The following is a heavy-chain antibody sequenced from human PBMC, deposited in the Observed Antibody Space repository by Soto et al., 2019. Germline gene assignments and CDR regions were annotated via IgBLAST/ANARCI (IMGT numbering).Heavy chain of an antibody. CDR2: ILYDGGKN. CDR3: AKSRDAYNFYFYYGMDV. J-gene: IGHJ6*02. V-gene: IGHV3-30*18. CDR1: GFTFNNYC. D-gene: IGHD2-2*01. Sequence: PGGSLRLSCAASGFTFNNYCIHWVRQAPCKGLEWVAHILYDGGKNYYADSVKGRFTVSRDNSKNTLYLQMNSLTAEDTAVYFCAKSRDAYNFYFYYGMDVCGQGTEVTVSS.